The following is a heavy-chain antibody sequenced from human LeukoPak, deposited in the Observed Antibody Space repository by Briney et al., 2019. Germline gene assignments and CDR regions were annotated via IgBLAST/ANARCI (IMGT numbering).Heavy chain of an antibody. V-gene: IGHV1-69*01. D-gene: IGHD3-9*01. Sequence: SVKVSCKAPGGTFSDYVISWVRQAPGRGLNWMGGISPLLGASKHTQNFHDRVTITADESTTTAYMELSDLRSADTAVYYCATYDVLTGFEYWGQGTLVTVSS. CDR1: GGTFSDYV. J-gene: IGHJ4*02. CDR3: ATYDVLTGFEY. CDR2: ISPLLGAS.